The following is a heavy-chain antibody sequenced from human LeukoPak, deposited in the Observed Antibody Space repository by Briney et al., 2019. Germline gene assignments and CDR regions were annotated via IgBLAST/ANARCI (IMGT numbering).Heavy chain of an antibody. Sequence: VASVKVSCKASGYTSTGYYMHWVRQAPGQGLEWMGWINPNSGGTNYAQKFQGWVTMTRDTSISTAYMELSRLRSDDTAVYYCARERAAAGTNWFDPWGQGTLVTVSS. CDR2: INPNSGGT. V-gene: IGHV1-2*04. D-gene: IGHD6-13*01. CDR3: ARERAAAGTNWFDP. J-gene: IGHJ5*02. CDR1: GYTSTGYY.